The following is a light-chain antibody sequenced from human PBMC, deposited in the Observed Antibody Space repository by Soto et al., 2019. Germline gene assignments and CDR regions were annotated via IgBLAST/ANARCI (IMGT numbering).Light chain of an antibody. CDR3: QHSYYFSFT. Sequence: DIQMTQSPSSLSASVGDRVTINCQASQDIRNYLSWYQQKPGKGPKLIIYDASNVETGVPSRFSGSGSATDFTFTISRVQPEYIAIYFSQHSYYFSFTVGRGTKVDIK. V-gene: IGKV1-33*01. J-gene: IGKJ3*01. CDR2: DAS. CDR1: QDIRNY.